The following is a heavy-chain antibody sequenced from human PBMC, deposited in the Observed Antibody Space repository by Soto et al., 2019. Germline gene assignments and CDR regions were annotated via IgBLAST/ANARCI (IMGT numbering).Heavy chain of an antibody. J-gene: IGHJ4*02. CDR1: GGSISSSSYY. CDR2: IYYSGST. Sequence: SETLSLTCTVSGGSISSSSYYWDWIRQPPGKGLEWIGSIYYSGSTYYNPSLKSRVTISVDTSKNQFSLKLSSVTAADTSVYYCARRYSSGWYTLWGQGALVTVSS. V-gene: IGHV4-39*01. D-gene: IGHD6-19*01. CDR3: ARRYSSGWYTL.